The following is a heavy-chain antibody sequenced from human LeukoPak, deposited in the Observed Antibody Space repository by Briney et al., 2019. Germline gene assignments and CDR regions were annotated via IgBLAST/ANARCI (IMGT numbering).Heavy chain of an antibody. CDR3: ARVGTSTYDFWSGYYVPAGFDY. D-gene: IGHD3-3*01. CDR1: GGPISSYY. Sequence: SETLSLTCTVSGGPISSYYWSWIRQPPGKGLEWIGYIYYSGSTNYNPSLKSRVTISVDTSKNQFSLKLSSVTAADTAVYYCARVGTSTYDFWSGYYVPAGFDYWGQGTLVTVSS. CDR2: IYYSGST. J-gene: IGHJ4*02. V-gene: IGHV4-59*01.